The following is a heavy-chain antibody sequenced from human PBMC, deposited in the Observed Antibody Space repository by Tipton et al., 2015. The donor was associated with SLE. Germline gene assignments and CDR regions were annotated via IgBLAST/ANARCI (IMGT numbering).Heavy chain of an antibody. CDR1: GFTFSSYD. Sequence: GSLRLSCAASGFTFSSYDMHWVRQAPGKGLEWVAVIYSGGTTYYTDSVKGRFTISRDNSKNTLYLQMNSLRAEDTAVYYCAKDPQVVAASYYFDYWGQGTLVTVSS. CDR3: AKDPQVVAASYYFDY. V-gene: IGHV3-NL1*01. CDR2: IYSGGTT. J-gene: IGHJ4*02. D-gene: IGHD2-15*01.